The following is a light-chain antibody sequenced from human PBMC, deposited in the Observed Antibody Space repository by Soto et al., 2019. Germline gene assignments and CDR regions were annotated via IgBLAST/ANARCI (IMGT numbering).Light chain of an antibody. CDR1: QSIHRW. CDR2: DAS. Sequence: DIQMTQSPSTLSASAGDRVTITCRASQSIHRWLAWYQQKAGKAPKVLIYDASSLDSGVPSRFSGSGSGTEFTLTISSLQPDDFATYYCQQYNTYPVTFGQGTKLEI. J-gene: IGKJ2*01. CDR3: QQYNTYPVT. V-gene: IGKV1-5*01.